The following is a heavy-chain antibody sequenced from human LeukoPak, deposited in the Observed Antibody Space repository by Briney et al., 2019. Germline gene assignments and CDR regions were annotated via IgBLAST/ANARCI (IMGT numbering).Heavy chain of an antibody. Sequence: SETLSLTCTLSGLSISSGSYYWGWIRQPPGKGLEWIGSIYYSGSTYYNPSLKSRVTISVDTSKNQFSLKLSSVTAADTAVYYCAILNVDTADYWGQGTLVTVSS. CDR3: AILNVDTADY. CDR1: GLSISSGSYY. D-gene: IGHD5-18*01. J-gene: IGHJ4*02. CDR2: IYYSGST. V-gene: IGHV4-39*07.